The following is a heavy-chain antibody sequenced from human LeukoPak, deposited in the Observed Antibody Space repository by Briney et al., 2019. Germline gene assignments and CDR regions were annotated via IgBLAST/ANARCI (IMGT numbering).Heavy chain of an antibody. CDR2: INSDGSGT. CDR1: GFTVSSNY. D-gene: IGHD1-1*01. V-gene: IGHV3-74*01. Sequence: GGSLRLSCAASGFTVSSNYMSWVRQAPGKGLVWVSRINSDGSGTSYADSVKGRFTISRDNAKNTLYLQMNSLRAEDTAVYYCASKVSTGTTTVKGWFDPWGQGTLVTVSS. J-gene: IGHJ5*02. CDR3: ASKVSTGTTTVKGWFDP.